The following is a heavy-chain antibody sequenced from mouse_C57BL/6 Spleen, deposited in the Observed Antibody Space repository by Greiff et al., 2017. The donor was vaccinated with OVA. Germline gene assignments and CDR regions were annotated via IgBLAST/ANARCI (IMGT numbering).Heavy chain of an antibody. V-gene: IGHV3-6*01. Sequence: EVQLQESGPGLVKPSQSLSLTCSVTGYSITSGYYWNWIRQFPGNKLEWMGYISYDGSNNYNPSLKNRISITRDTSKNQFFLKLNSVTTEDTATYYCARERYYGSSYYFDYWGQGTTLTVSS. CDR1: GYSITSGYY. CDR3: ARERYYGSSYYFDY. J-gene: IGHJ2*01. CDR2: ISYDGSN. D-gene: IGHD1-1*01.